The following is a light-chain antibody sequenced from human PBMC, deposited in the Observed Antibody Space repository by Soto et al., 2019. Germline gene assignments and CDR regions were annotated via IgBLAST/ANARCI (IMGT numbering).Light chain of an antibody. CDR1: QSLLHSNGYTY. Sequence: EIVMTQSPLSLPVTPGEPASISCRSSQSLLHSNGYTYLDWYLQKPGQSPQLLIYSGSNRASGVPDRFSGSRSGTDFTLKISRVEAEDVGVYYCMQALQTPFTFGQGTKLEIK. CDR3: MQALQTPFT. V-gene: IGKV2-28*01. CDR2: SGS. J-gene: IGKJ2*01.